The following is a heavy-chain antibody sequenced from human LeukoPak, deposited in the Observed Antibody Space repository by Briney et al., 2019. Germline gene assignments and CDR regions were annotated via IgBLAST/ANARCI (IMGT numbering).Heavy chain of an antibody. CDR2: ISSSSSYI. D-gene: IGHD3-22*01. Sequence: GGSLRLSCAASGFTFSSYSMNWVRQAPGKGLEWVSSISSSSSYIYYADSVKGRFTISRDNAKNSLYLQMNSLRAEDTAVYYCAREVYYYDSSGYYRYFDYWGQGTLVTVSS. CDR1: GFTFSSYS. CDR3: AREVYYYDSSGYYRYFDY. V-gene: IGHV3-21*01. J-gene: IGHJ4*02.